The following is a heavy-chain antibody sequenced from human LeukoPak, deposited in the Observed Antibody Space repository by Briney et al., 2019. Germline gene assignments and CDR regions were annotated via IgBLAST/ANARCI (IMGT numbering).Heavy chain of an antibody. Sequence: GASVKVSCKASGYTFTSYGISWVRQAPGQGLEWMGWISAYNGNTNYAQKLQGRVTMTTDTSTSTAYMELRSLRSDDTAVYYCARVGDIVVVVAATPLDYWGQGTLVTVSS. CDR2: ISAYNGNT. V-gene: IGHV1-18*01. CDR1: GYTFTSYG. D-gene: IGHD2-15*01. J-gene: IGHJ4*02. CDR3: ARVGDIVVVVAATPLDY.